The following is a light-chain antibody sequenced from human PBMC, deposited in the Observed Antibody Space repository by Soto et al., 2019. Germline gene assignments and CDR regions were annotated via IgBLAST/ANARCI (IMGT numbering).Light chain of an antibody. J-gene: IGKJ2*01. CDR1: QNVTSRY. CDR2: GAF. CDR3: QHYGTSHT. V-gene: IGKV3-20*01. Sequence: EIVLTQSPGTLSLSPGERATLSCRASQNVTSRYLAWYQQKPGQAPRLLIFGAFSRATGIPDRFSGSGSGTDFPLTISRPEPEDFAVYYCQHYGTSHTFGQGTKLE.